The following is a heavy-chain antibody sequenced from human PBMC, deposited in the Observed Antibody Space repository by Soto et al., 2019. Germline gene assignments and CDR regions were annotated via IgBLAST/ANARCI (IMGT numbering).Heavy chain of an antibody. CDR3: AIETMNFYDRSGYYFDD. CDR1: GGSISNSGYY. D-gene: IGHD3-22*01. J-gene: IGHJ4*02. Sequence: PSETLSLTCTVSGGSISNSGYYWSWIRQRPGKGLDWIGYIYYSGTTYYNPSLKTRLTISVATSKNEFSLTLSSVTAADTAVYYCAIETMNFYDRSGYYFDDWGQGSLVTVSS. V-gene: IGHV4-31*03. CDR2: IYYSGTT.